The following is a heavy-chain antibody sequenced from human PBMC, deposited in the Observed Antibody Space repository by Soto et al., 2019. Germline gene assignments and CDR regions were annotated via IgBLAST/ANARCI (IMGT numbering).Heavy chain of an antibody. V-gene: IGHV5-51*01. D-gene: IGHD1-26*01. CDR2: IYPGASDT. J-gene: IGHJ1*01. CDR3: MARFYDVVGVLELFHH. Sequence: GESLKISCKASGYSFATYWIGWVRQMPDKGLEWMGIIYPGASDTHYNPSFQGQVTISADKSTSTAYLQWSSLKASDTAMYYCMARFYDVVGVLELFHHWGQGTLVTVSS. CDR1: GYSFATYW.